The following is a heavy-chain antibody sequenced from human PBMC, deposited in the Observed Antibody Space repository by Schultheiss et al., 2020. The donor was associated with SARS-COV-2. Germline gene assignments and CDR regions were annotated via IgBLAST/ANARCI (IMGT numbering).Heavy chain of an antibody. J-gene: IGHJ5*02. CDR3: ARVVVRCSSTSCPNWFDP. D-gene: IGHD2-2*01. CDR2: IYYSGST. V-gene: IGHV4-39*07. Sequence: SETLSLTCTVSGGSISSSSYYWGWIRQPPGKGLEWIRSIYYSGSTYYNPSLKSRVTISVDTSKNQFSLKLSSVTAADTAVYYCARVVVRCSSTSCPNWFDPGGQGTLVTV. CDR1: GGSISSSSYY.